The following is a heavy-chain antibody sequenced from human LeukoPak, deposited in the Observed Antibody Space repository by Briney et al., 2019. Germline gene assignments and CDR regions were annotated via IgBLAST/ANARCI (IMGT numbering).Heavy chain of an antibody. D-gene: IGHD2-2*01. J-gene: IGHJ3*02. CDR2: IFYSGST. CDR1: GASISSYY. Sequence: SETLSLTCTVSGASISSYYWSWIRQPPGKGLEWIGYIFYSGSTNYNPSLKRRVTISVDASKHQFSLKLSSVTAAATAVYYCARHWVSSSTSSYSFDMWGQGTMVTVSS. V-gene: IGHV4-59*08. CDR3: ARHWVSSSTSSYSFDM.